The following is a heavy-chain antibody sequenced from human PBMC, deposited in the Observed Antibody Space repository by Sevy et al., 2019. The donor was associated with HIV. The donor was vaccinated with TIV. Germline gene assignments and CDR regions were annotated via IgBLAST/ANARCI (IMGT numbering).Heavy chain of an antibody. CDR3: ATNMVHAGAYDSYFNF. D-gene: IGHD3-10*01. CDR2: IWYDGSSK. Sequence: GESLKISCVASQFNFDTYAIHWVRRAPGKGLEWVAMIWYDGSSKDYAESVKGRFAISRDNSQNTAFLQMNSLRAEDTGVYYCATNMVHAGAYDSYFNFWGQGSLVTVSS. V-gene: IGHV3-33*01. J-gene: IGHJ4*02. CDR1: QFNFDTYA.